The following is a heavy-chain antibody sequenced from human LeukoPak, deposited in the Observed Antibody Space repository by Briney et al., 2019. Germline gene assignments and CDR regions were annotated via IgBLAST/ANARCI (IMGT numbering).Heavy chain of an antibody. D-gene: IGHD3-22*01. CDR3: ARDLRRYYDSSGLYGGAFDI. CDR1: GFTFSSYA. Sequence: GGSLRLSCAASGFTFSSYAMHWVRQAPGKGLEGVAVISYDGSNKYYADSVKGRFTISRDNSKNTLYLQMNSLRAEDTAVYYCARDLRRYYDSSGLYGGAFDIWGQGTMVTVSS. CDR2: ISYDGSNK. J-gene: IGHJ3*02. V-gene: IGHV3-30-3*01.